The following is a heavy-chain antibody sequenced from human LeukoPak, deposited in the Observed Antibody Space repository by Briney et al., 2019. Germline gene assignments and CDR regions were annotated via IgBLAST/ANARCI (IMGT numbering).Heavy chain of an antibody. D-gene: IGHD3-10*01. Sequence: PGGSLRLSCAASGFTLSSYGMSWVRQAPGKGLEWLAYIDQDGRDISYLDSVKGRFTIARDNAKNSLILQMNSLRTEDTAMYYCARGPGRSEVNCWGQGTLVTVSS. CDR3: ARGPGRSEVNC. V-gene: IGHV3-7*01. CDR1: GFTLSSYG. J-gene: IGHJ4*02. CDR2: IDQDGRDI.